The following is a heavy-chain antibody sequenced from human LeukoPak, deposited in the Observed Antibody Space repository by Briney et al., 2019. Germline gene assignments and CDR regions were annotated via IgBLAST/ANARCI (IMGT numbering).Heavy chain of an antibody. CDR3: ARGRGDSSSWYFGDWFDP. J-gene: IGHJ5*02. Sequence: KSSETLSLTCAVYGGSFSGYYWSWIRQPPGKGLEWIGEINHSGSTNYNPSLKSRVTISVDTSENQFSLKLSSVTAADTAVYYCARGRGDSSSWYFGDWFDPWGQGTLVTVSS. V-gene: IGHV4-34*01. D-gene: IGHD6-13*01. CDR2: INHSGST. CDR1: GGSFSGYY.